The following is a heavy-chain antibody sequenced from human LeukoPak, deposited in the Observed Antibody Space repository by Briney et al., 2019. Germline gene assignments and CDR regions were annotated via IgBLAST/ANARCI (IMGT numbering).Heavy chain of an antibody. CDR2: IHYSGST. D-gene: IGHD1-26*01. V-gene: IGHV4-59*01. J-gene: IGHJ3*02. CDR1: GGSMSTYY. Sequence: SETLSLTCTVSGGSMSTYYWSWIRQPPGKGLEGIGYIHYSGSTSYNPSLRSRVTISGDMSKNQFSLKLSSVIAADTAVYYCARARVGATSDDALDIWGQGTMVTVSS. CDR3: ARARVGATSDDALDI.